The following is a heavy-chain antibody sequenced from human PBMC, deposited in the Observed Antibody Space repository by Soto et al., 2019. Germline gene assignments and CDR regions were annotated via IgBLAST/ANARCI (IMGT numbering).Heavy chain of an antibody. J-gene: IGHJ4*02. D-gene: IGHD6-13*01. CDR3: AKDQPSTISSWNAGFDY. V-gene: IGHV1-18*01. Sequence: QVQLVQSGAEVKKPGASVKVSCKASGYTFTSYGISWVRQAPGQGLEWMGWISAYNGKANYAQKLQGRVTMTTDTATSTAYMELRSLRSDDTAVYYWAKDQPSTISSWNAGFDYWGQGTMVTVSS. CDR1: GYTFTSYG. CDR2: ISAYNGKA.